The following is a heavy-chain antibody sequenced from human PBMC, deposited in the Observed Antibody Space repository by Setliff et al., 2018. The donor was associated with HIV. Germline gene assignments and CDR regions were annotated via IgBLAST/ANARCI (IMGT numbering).Heavy chain of an antibody. CDR2: IYPGDSDT. V-gene: IGHV5-51*01. D-gene: IGHD3-22*01. J-gene: IGHJ4*02. CDR3: ARLSGLYYYDSSGYYYGHYFDY. Sequence: PGESLTISCQGSGYSFTNYWIGWVRQMPGKGLEWMGIIYPGDSDTRYSPSFQGQVTISADKSISTAYLQWSSLKASDTAMYYCARLSGLYYYDSSGYYYGHYFDYWGQGTLVTVSS. CDR1: GYSFTNYW.